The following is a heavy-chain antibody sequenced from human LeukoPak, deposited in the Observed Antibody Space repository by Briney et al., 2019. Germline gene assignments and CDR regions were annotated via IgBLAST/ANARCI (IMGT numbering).Heavy chain of an antibody. Sequence: PGGSLRLSCAASGFYFRDHWMDWVRQAPGKGLEWVGHIKTDGSETYYLDSLKGRISISRDNTNNALYLRMNSLRVEDTAIYYCVKNDGWFHLAQWGQGTLVTVSS. CDR2: IKTDGSET. CDR3: VKNDGWFHLAQ. J-gene: IGHJ4*01. CDR1: GFYFRDHW. V-gene: IGHV3-7*03. D-gene: IGHD6-19*01.